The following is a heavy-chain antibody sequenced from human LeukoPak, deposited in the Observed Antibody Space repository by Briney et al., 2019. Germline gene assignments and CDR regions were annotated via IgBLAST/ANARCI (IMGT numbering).Heavy chain of an antibody. V-gene: IGHV1-2*02. CDR2: INARNGDI. CDR3: ARASLASAGTRF. D-gene: IGHD6-13*01. CDR1: GYTFSGYY. Sequence: ASVKVSCKASGYTFSGYYIHWVRQAPGRGLEWVGWINARNGDINYTQKFQGRVILTRDTSITTSYMEVISLTSDDTAVYYCARASLASAGTRFWGQGTLVIVSS. J-gene: IGHJ1*01.